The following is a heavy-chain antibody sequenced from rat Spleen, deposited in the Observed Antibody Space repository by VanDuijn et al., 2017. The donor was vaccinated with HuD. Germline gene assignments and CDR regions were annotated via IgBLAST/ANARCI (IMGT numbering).Heavy chain of an antibody. D-gene: IGHD1-9*01. J-gene: IGHJ3*01. CDR2: ISYDGGSI. V-gene: IGHV5-7*01. CDR3: ARQYYGYTD. Sequence: EVQLVESGGGLVQPGRSLKLSCAASGFTFSDYNMAWVRQAPKKGLEWVATISYDGGSIYYRDSVKGRFTVSRDSAKSTLHLQMDSLRSEDTASYYCARQYYGYTDWGQGTLVTVSS. CDR1: GFTFSDYN.